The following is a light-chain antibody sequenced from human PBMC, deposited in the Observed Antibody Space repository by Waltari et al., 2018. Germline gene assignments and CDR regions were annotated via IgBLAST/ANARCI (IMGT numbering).Light chain of an antibody. J-gene: IGLJ2*01. CDR1: SSDVGGSNS. CDR3: GSDAGSNNLGV. Sequence: QSALTQPPSASGSPGPSVTISCTGTSSDVGGSNSVSWYQHHPGKAPKLLIYEVSKRPSGVPGGFSGSKAGTTASRTGSGLQAEDEADYYCGSDAGSNNLGVFGGGTKLTVL. V-gene: IGLV2-8*01. CDR2: EVS.